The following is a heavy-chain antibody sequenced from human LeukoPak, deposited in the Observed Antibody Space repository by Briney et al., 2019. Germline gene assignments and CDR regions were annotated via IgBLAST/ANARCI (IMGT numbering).Heavy chain of an antibody. CDR2: ISGSGGST. V-gene: IGHV3-23*01. CDR1: GFTFSSYA. D-gene: IGHD3-3*01. CDR3: AKDAIDFWSGYYTTLDY. J-gene: IGHJ4*02. Sequence: GGSLRLSCAASGFTFSSYAMSWVRQAPGKGLEWVSAISGSGGSTYYTDSVKGRFTISRDNSKNTLYLQMNSLRAEDTAVYYCAKDAIDFWSGYYTTLDYWGQGTLVTVSS.